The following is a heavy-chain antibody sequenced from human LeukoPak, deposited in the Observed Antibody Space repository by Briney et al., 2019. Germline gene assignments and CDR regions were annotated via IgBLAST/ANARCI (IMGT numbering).Heavy chain of an antibody. D-gene: IGHD3-16*01. J-gene: IGHJ6*03. CDR2: INPNSGGT. CDR3: ARDLFAGARPYYYYYMDV. V-gene: IGHV1-2*06. Sequence: GASVEVSCKASGYTFTGYYMHCVRQAPGQGLEWMGRINPNSGGTNYAQKFQGRVTMTRDTSISTAYMELSRLRSDDTAVYYCARDLFAGARPYYYYYMDVWGKGTTVTVSS. CDR1: GYTFTGYY.